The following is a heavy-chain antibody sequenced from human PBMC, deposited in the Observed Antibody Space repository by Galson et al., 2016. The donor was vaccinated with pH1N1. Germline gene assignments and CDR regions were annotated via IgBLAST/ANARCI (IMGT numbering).Heavy chain of an antibody. CDR1: GFSLRTSGVG. CDR2: IYWDDDK. D-gene: IGHD3-10*01. V-gene: IGHV2-5*02. Sequence: PALVKPTQTLTLTCTFSGFSLRTSGVGVGWIRQPPGKALEWLALIYWDDDKRYSPSLKSRLTITKDTSKNQVVLTMTNMDPVDTATYYCARGYYGSDTGGRFDPWGQGTLVTVSS. CDR3: ARGYYGSDTGGRFDP. J-gene: IGHJ5*02.